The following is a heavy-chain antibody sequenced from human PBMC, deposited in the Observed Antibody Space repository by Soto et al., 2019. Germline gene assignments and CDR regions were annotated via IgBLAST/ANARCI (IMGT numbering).Heavy chain of an antibody. Sequence: PSETLSLTCTVSGGSISSYYWSWIRQPPGKGLEWIGYIYYSGSTNYNPSLKSRVTISVDTSKNQFSLKLNSVTAADTAVYYCATYGSGSYYFDYWGQGTLVTVSS. CDR3: ATYGSGSYYFDY. V-gene: IGHV4-59*01. J-gene: IGHJ4*02. CDR2: IYYSGST. D-gene: IGHD3-10*01. CDR1: GGSISSYY.